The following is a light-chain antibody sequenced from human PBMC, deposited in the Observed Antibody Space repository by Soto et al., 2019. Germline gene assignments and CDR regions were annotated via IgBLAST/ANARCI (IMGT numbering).Light chain of an antibody. Sequence: DIQMTQSPSTLSASVGDRVTITCRASQTIRSWLAWYQQKPGTAPKFLIYKVSNLESGVPSRFSGSGSGTEFTLTISSLQPDDFATYYCQQYNTYSWTFGQGTKVDIK. CDR2: KVS. J-gene: IGKJ1*01. CDR1: QTIRSW. V-gene: IGKV1-5*03. CDR3: QQYNTYSWT.